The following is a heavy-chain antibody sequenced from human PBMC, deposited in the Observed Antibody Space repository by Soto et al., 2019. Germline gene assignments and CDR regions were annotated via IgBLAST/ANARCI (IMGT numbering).Heavy chain of an antibody. J-gene: IGHJ5*02. D-gene: IGHD3-9*01. CDR2: IYYSGST. CDR1: GGSISSGGYY. V-gene: IGHV4-31*03. CDR3: AGGPTILGWFDP. Sequence: QVQLQESGPGLVKPSETLSLTCTVSGGSISSGGYYWSWIRQHPGKGLEWIGYIYYSGSTYYNPSLKSRVTISVDTSKNQFSLKLSSVTAADTAAYYCAGGPTILGWFDPWGQGTLVTVSS.